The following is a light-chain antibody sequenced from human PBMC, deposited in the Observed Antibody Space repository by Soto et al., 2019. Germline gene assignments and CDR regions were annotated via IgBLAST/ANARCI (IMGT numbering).Light chain of an antibody. CDR3: QQYNSYWT. Sequence: DIQMTQSPSTLSASVGDRVTITCRASPSISSWLAWYQQKPGKAPKLLIYKASSLESGVPSRFSGSGSGTEFTLTISSLQPDDFATYYCQQYNSYWTFGQGTKVES. V-gene: IGKV1-5*03. J-gene: IGKJ1*01. CDR2: KAS. CDR1: PSISSW.